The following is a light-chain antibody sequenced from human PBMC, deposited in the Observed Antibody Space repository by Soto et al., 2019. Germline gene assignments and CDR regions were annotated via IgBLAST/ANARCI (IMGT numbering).Light chain of an antibody. V-gene: IGKV1-27*01. CDR3: QMYTHAPT. CDR2: AAS. J-gene: IGKJ4*01. Sequence: DIQMTQSPSSLSASVGDRVTITCRASQGISNYLAWYQQIPGKVPKLLISAASTLQSGVPCRFSGSGSGTDFTLTISRLHAEDVATYYCQMYTHAPTFGGGTKVEIK. CDR1: QGISNY.